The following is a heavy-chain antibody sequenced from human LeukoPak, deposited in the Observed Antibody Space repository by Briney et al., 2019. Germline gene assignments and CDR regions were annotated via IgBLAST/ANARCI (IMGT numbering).Heavy chain of an antibody. CDR2: MNPNSGNT. CDR3: AREAGDGYNSEFDP. J-gene: IGHJ5*02. D-gene: IGHD5-24*01. V-gene: IGHV1-8*03. CDR1: GYTFTSYD. Sequence: ASVKVSCKASGYTFTSYDINWVRQATGQGLEWMGWMNPNSGNTGYAQKFQGRVTITRNTSISTAYMELSSLRSEDTAVYYCAREAGDGYNSEFDPWGQGTLVTVSS.